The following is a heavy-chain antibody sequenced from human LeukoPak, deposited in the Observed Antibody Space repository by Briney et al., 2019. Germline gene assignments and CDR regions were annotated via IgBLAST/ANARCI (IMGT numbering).Heavy chain of an antibody. CDR1: GYTFTSYY. J-gene: IGHJ6*02. V-gene: IGHV1-2*02. CDR2: INPNSGGT. CDR3: ARDDFWSGYLPYYGMDV. D-gene: IGHD3-3*01. Sequence: GASVKVSCKASGYTFTSYYMHWVRQAPGQGLEWMGWINPNSGGTNYAQKFQGRVTMTRDTSISTAYMELSRLRSDGTAVYYCARDDFWSGYLPYYGMDVWGQGTTVTVSS.